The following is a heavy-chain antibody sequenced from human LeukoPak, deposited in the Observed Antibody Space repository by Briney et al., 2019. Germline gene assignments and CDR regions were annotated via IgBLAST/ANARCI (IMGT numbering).Heavy chain of an antibody. D-gene: IGHD2-2*01. J-gene: IGHJ4*02. CDR2: IIPIFGTA. CDR1: GGTFSSYA. CDR3: ARSPLYCSSTSCYESPLYYFDY. V-gene: IGHV1-69*06. Sequence: ASVKVSCKASGGTFSSYAISWVRQAPGQGLEWMGGIIPIFGTANYAQKFQGRVTITADKSTSTAYMEQSSLRSEDTAVYYCARSPLYCSSTSCYESPLYYFDYWGQGTLVTVSS.